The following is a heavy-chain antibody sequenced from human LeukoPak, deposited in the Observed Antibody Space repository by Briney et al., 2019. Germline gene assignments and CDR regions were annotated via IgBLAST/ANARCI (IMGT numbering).Heavy chain of an antibody. CDR2: IIPILGIA. Sequence: GASVKVSCKASGGTFSSYAISWVRQAPGQGLEWMGRIIPILGIANYAQKFQGRVTITADKSTSTAYMELSSLRSEDTAVYYCAREGYYDSSGSNAFDIWGQGTMVTVSS. CDR1: GGTFSSYA. J-gene: IGHJ3*02. CDR3: AREGYYDSSGSNAFDI. V-gene: IGHV1-69*04. D-gene: IGHD3-22*01.